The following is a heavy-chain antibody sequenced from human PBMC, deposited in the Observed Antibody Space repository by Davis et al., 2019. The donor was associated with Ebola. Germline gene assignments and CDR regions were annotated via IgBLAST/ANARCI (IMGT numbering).Heavy chain of an antibody. Sequence: ASVKVSCKASGYTFTDYIHWVRQAHGQGLEWMGWINPNSGGTKYAQKFQGRVAMTRDTSTSTAYLDLSRLTSDDTAVYFCARESDAVGASTTDDAFDVWGQGTMVTVSS. CDR1: GYTFTDY. J-gene: IGHJ3*01. CDR3: ARESDAVGASTTDDAFDV. D-gene: IGHD1-26*01. CDR2: INPNSGGT. V-gene: IGHV1-2*02.